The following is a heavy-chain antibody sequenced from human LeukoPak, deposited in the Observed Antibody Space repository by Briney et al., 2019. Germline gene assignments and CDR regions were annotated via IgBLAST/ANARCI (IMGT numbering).Heavy chain of an antibody. V-gene: IGHV3-30-3*01. CDR2: ISYDGSNK. D-gene: IGHD6-13*01. CDR3: ARGSSRSWY. J-gene: IGHJ4*02. CDR1: GFTFSSYA. Sequence: GGSLRLSCAASGFTFSSYAMHWVRQAPGKGLEWVAVISYDGSNKYYADSVKGRFTISRDNSKNTLYLQMNSLRAEDTAVYYCARGSSRSWYWGQGTLVTVSS.